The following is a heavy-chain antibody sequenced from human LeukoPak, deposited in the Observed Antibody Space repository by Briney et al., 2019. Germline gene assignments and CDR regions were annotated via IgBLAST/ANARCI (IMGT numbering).Heavy chain of an antibody. Sequence: SETLSLTCTVSGGSISSYYWSWIRQPPGKGLEWIGYIYYSGSTNYNPSLKSRVTISVDTSKNQFSLKLSSVTAADTAVYYCARQTLHYDSSGYYFIDALDIWGQGTMVTVSS. J-gene: IGHJ3*02. V-gene: IGHV4-59*08. CDR3: ARQTLHYDSSGYYFIDALDI. D-gene: IGHD3-22*01. CDR1: GGSISSYY. CDR2: IYYSGST.